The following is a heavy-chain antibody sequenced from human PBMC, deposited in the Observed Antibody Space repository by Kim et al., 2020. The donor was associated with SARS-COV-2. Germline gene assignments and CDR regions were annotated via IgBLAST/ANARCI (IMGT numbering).Heavy chain of an antibody. CDR2: VNYLGST. V-gene: IGHV4-39*01. Sequence: SETLSLTCTVSGGSIYSTSFYWGWVRQPPGKGLEWIGNVNYLGSTSYNPSLKSRVTISVDTSKNQFSVTLTSVTAADTALYYCARHRASTGSFYLSAIESWGQGTVVTVSS. CDR3: ARHRASTGSFYLSAIES. CDR1: GGSIYSTSFY. D-gene: IGHD3-10*01. J-gene: IGHJ4*02.